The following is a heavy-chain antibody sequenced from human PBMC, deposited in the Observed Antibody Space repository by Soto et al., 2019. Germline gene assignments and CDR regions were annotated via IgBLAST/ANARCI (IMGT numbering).Heavy chain of an antibody. V-gene: IGHV4-59*01. CDR3: ARDLIIGYCSSNSCNEVFDP. CDR2: IYYSGST. D-gene: IGHD2-2*01. Sequence: SETLSLTCTVSGGSISSYYWSWIRQPPGKGLEWIGYIYYSGSTNYNPSLKSRVTISVDTSKNQFSLKLSSVTAADTAVYYCARDLIIGYCSSNSCNEVFDPWGQGTLVTVSS. CDR1: GGSISSYY. J-gene: IGHJ5*02.